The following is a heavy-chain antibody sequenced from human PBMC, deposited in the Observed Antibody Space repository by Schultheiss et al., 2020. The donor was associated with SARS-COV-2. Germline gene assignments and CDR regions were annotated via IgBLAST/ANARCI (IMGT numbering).Heavy chain of an antibody. CDR1: GGTFSSYA. CDR2: IIPIFGTA. J-gene: IGHJ3*02. D-gene: IGHD3-3*01. V-gene: IGHV1-69*05. Sequence: SVKVSCKASGGTFSSYAISWVRQAPGQGLEWMGGIIPIFGTANYAQKFQGRVTMTTDTSTSTAYMELRSLRSDDTAVYYCAKILEGDAFDIWGQGTMVTVSS. CDR3: AKILEGDAFDI.